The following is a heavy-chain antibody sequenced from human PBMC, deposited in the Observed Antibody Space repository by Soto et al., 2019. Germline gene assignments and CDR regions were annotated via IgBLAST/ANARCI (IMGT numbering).Heavy chain of an antibody. CDR1: GGSISSYY. J-gene: IGHJ4*02. V-gene: IGHV4-59*01. D-gene: IGHD4-17*01. Sequence: SETLSLTCTVPGGSISSYYWSWIRQPPGKGLEWIGYIYYSGSTNYNPSLKSRVTISVDTSKNQFSLKLSSVTAADTAVYYCVLVLRGFRYGPFDYWGQGTLVTVSS. CDR2: IYYSGST. CDR3: VLVLRGFRYGPFDY.